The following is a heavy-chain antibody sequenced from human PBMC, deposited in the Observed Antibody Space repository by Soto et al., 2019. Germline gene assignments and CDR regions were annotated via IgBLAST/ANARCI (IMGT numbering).Heavy chain of an antibody. CDR2: ISGSGGST. CDR1: GFTFSSYG. J-gene: IGHJ4*02. Sequence: EVQLLESGGGSVQPGGSLRLSCAASGFTFSSYGMSWVRQAPGKGLEWVSGISGSGGSTYYADSVKGRFTISRDNSKNTLYLQVNRMRAEDTAVYYCAKRTTDWYNHFDSWGQGTLVTVSS. D-gene: IGHD1-1*01. CDR3: AKRTTDWYNHFDS. V-gene: IGHV3-23*01.